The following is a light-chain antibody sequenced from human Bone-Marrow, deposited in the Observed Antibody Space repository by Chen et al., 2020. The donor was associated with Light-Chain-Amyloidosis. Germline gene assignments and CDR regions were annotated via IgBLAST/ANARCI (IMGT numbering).Light chain of an antibody. V-gene: IGLV3-21*02. J-gene: IGLJ3*02. CDR2: DDS. CDR3: QVWDRSSDRPM. CDR1: NIGSTS. Sequence: SYVLTQPSSVSVAPGQTATIACGGNNIGSTSVHWYQQTPGQAPLLVVYDDSDRPSGIPERLSGSSGGKTATLTISGVEAGDEADYYCQVWDRSSDRPMFGGGTKLTVL.